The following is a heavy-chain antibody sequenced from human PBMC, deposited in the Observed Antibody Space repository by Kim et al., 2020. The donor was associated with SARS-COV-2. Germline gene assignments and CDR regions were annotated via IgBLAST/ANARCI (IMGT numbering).Heavy chain of an antibody. V-gene: IGHV3-30*18. CDR1: GFTFSSYG. CDR3: AKDRAYSSSWYTMEQNYFDY. D-gene: IGHD6-13*01. CDR2: ISYDGSNK. Sequence: GGSLRLSCAASGFTFSSYGMHWVRQAPGKGLEWVAVISYDGSNKYYADSVKGRFTISRDNSKNTLYLQMNSLRAEDTAVYYCAKDRAYSSSWYTMEQNYFDYWGQGTLVTVSS. J-gene: IGHJ4*02.